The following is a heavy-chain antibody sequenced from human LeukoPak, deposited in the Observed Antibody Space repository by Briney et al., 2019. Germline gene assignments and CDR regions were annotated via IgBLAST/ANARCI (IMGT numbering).Heavy chain of an antibody. CDR2: IYSGGST. Sequence: GGSLRLSCAASGFTLSSNYMSWVRQAPGKGLEWVSLIYSGGSTYYADSVKGRFTISRDNSKNTLYLQVNSLRAEDTAVYYCARRAGGYSHPYDYRGQGTLVTVSS. V-gene: IGHV3-53*01. CDR1: GFTLSSNY. CDR3: ARRAGGYSHPYDY. D-gene: IGHD4-23*01. J-gene: IGHJ4*02.